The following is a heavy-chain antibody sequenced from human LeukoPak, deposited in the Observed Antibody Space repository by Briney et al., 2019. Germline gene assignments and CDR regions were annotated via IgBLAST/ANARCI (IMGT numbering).Heavy chain of an antibody. CDR1: GGSFSGYY. CDR3: ARATQLWFVDF. CDR2: INHSGST. D-gene: IGHD5-18*01. Sequence: SETLSLTCAVYGGSFSGYYWSWIRKPPGKGLEWIGEINHSGSTNYNPSLKSRVTISVDTSKNQFSLKLSSVTAADTAVYYCARATQLWFVDFWGQGTLVTVSS. V-gene: IGHV4-34*01. J-gene: IGHJ4*02.